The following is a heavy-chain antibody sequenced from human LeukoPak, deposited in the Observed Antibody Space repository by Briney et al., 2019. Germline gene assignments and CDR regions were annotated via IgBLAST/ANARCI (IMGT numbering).Heavy chain of an antibody. CDR3: AKTSFGPDSDAFDI. Sequence: GGSLRLSCAASGFTVSSYAMGWVRQAPGKGLEWVAAIGGAGTTYYADSVKGRFTISRDSSRNTLYLQMISLRAEDTAVYYCAKTSFGPDSDAFDIWGPGTMVTVSS. D-gene: IGHD3-16*01. V-gene: IGHV3-23*01. CDR2: IGGAGTT. J-gene: IGHJ3*02. CDR1: GFTVSSYA.